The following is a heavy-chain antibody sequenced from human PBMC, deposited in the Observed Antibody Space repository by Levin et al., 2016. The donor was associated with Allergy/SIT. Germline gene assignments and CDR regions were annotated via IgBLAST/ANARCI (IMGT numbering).Heavy chain of an antibody. V-gene: IGHV1-18*01. CDR3: AIQSGGYHYYDSSGYYYVFDY. Sequence: ASVKVSCKASGYTFTSYGISWVRQAPGQGLEWVGWISTYSGYTNYAQKLQDRVTMTTDTSTSTAYLELSSLRSEDTAVYYCAIQSGGYHYYDSSGYYYVFDYWGQGTLVTVSS. J-gene: IGHJ4*02. CDR1: GYTFTSYG. CDR2: ISTYSGYT. D-gene: IGHD3-22*01.